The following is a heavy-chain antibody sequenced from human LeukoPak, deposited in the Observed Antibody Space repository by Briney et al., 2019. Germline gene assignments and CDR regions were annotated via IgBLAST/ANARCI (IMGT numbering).Heavy chain of an antibody. J-gene: IGHJ4*02. CDR1: GFTFSNYY. Sequence: GGSLRLSCAASGFTFSNYYMNWVRQAPGKGLEWVSSISGSSSYIYYADSVKRRFTISRDNAKNSLYLQMNSLRAEDTAVYYCARGGSSGLCYWGQGTLVTVSS. CDR3: ARGGSSGLCY. CDR2: ISGSSSYI. D-gene: IGHD6-19*01. V-gene: IGHV3-21*01.